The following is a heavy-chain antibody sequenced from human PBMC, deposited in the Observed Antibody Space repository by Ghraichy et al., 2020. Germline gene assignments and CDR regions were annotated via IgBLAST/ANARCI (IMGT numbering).Heavy chain of an antibody. J-gene: IGHJ4*02. V-gene: IGHV4-34*01. CDR3: AREQGARGSGYYDY. D-gene: IGHD3-22*01. CDR1: GGSFSGYY. Sequence: SETLSLTCAVYGGSFSGYYWSWIRQPPGKGLEWIGEINHSGSTNYNPSLKSRVTISVDTSKNQFSLKLSSVTAADTAVYYCAREQGARGSGYYDYWGQGTLVTVSS. CDR2: INHSGST.